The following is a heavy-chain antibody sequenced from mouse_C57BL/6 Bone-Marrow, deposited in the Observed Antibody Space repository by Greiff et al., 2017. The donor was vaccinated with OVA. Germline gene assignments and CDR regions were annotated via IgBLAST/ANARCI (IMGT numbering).Heavy chain of an antibody. V-gene: IGHV1-64*01. CDR2: IHPNSGST. D-gene: IGHD1-1*01. J-gene: IGHJ1*03. CDR1: GYTFTSYW. Sequence: VQLQQPGAELVKPGASVKLSCKASGYTFTSYWMHWVKQRPGQGLEWIGMIHPNSGSTNYNEKFKRKATLTVDKSSSTAYMQLSSLTSEDSAVYYGARGHHYYGSSPWYFDVWGTGTTVTVSS. CDR3: ARGHHYYGSSPWYFDV.